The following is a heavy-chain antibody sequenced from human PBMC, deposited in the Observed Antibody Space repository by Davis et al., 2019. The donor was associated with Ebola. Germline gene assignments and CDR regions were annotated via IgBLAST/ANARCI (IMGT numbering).Heavy chain of an antibody. J-gene: IGHJ6*02. Sequence: GGSLRLSCAVSGFNFSHYAMSWVRQAPGQGLEWVANINQDGSQKFYVDSVKGRFTISRDNAKNSLFLQMNSQRAEDTAVYYCARADALAGKKDSYYGMDVWGQGTTVTVSS. CDR3: ARADALAGKKDSYYGMDV. D-gene: IGHD6-19*01. V-gene: IGHV3-7*01. CDR1: GFNFSHYA. CDR2: INQDGSQK.